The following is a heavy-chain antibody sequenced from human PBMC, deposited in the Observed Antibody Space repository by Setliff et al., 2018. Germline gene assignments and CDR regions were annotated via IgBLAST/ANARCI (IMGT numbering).Heavy chain of an antibody. CDR2: LHTSGSI. V-gene: IGHV4-61*02. Sequence: PSETLSLTCTVSGGSISSGSYYWSWIRQPAGKGLEWIGRLHTSGSIDYNPSLKSRVTISVDTSKNQFSLRLRSVTAADTAVYFCARDNTMVGATDYWGLGTLVTV. CDR3: ARDNTMVGATDY. J-gene: IGHJ4*02. D-gene: IGHD1-26*01. CDR1: GGSISSGSYY.